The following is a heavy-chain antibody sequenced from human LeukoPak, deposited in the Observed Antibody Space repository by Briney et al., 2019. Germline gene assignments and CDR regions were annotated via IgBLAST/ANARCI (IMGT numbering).Heavy chain of an antibody. Sequence: GESLKIPCQGSGYSFTTYWIGWVRQMPGKGLEWMGIIYPGDFEIRYSPSFQGQVTISADKSISTAYLHWDSLKASDTAMYYCATTLYSGIYGDAFDIWGQGTMVTVSS. CDR2: IYPGDFEI. CDR3: ATTLYSGIYGDAFDI. V-gene: IGHV5-51*01. D-gene: IGHD1-26*01. CDR1: GYSFTTYW. J-gene: IGHJ3*02.